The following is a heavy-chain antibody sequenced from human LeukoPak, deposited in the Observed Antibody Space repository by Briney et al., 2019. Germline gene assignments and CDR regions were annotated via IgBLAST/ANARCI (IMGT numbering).Heavy chain of an antibody. D-gene: IGHD5-12*01. Sequence: PSETLSLTCAVSGGSIKNDGYSWSWIRQSPEKGLEWLGYVYDSGNIYYNPSLQSRATISVEVSKNHFSLELRSVTAADTAVYYCAREVATIGYYYYYMDVWGKGTTVTVSS. CDR1: GGSIKNDGYS. CDR3: AREVATIGYYYYYMDV. V-gene: IGHV4-30-4*07. J-gene: IGHJ6*03. CDR2: VYDSGNI.